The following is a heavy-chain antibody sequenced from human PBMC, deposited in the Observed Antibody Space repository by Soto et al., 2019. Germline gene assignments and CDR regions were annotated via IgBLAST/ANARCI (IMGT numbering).Heavy chain of an antibody. Sequence: QVQLVQSGAEEKKPGSSVKVSCKASGGTFSNFVISWVRQAPGQGLEWMGGNIPIFGTATYAQKFQGRVTIIEDESKGTHYMELTSLRSEDTAVYYCARAPILVGETTYENYFDYWGQGTLVTVSS. CDR1: GGTFSNFV. CDR3: ARAPILVGETTYENYFDY. V-gene: IGHV1-69*01. J-gene: IGHJ4*02. CDR2: NIPIFGTA. D-gene: IGHD2-21*01.